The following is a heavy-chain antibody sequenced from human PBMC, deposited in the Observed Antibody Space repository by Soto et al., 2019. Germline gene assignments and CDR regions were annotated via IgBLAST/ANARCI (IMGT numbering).Heavy chain of an antibody. J-gene: IGHJ4*02. CDR2: IYYSGST. Sequence: QVQLQESGPGLVKPSQTLSLTCTVSGGSISSGGYYWSWIRQHPGKGLEWIGYIYYSGSTYYNPSLKSRVTISVDTSKHQFSLKLSSVTAADTAVYYCARDRLGYSYGHGGARHFDYWGQGTLVTVSS. CDR1: GGSISSGGYY. CDR3: ARDRLGYSYGHGGARHFDY. V-gene: IGHV4-31*03. D-gene: IGHD5-18*01.